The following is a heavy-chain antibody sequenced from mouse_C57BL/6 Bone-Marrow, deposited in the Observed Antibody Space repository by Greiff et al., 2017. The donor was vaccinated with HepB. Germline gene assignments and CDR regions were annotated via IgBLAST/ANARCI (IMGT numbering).Heavy chain of an antibody. CDR3: ATHNYGVDY. Sequence: QVQLKQPGAELVKPGASVKLSCKASGYTFTSYWMHWVKQRPGQGLEWIGMIHPNSGSTNYNEKFKSKATLTVDKSSSTAYMQLSSLTSEDSAVYYCATHNYGVDYWGQGTTLTVSS. D-gene: IGHD1-2*01. J-gene: IGHJ2*01. CDR2: IHPNSGST. V-gene: IGHV1-64*01. CDR1: GYTFTSYW.